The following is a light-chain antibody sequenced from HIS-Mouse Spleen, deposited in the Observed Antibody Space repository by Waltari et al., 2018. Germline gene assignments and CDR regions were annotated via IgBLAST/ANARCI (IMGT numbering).Light chain of an antibody. CDR2: DVS. J-gene: IGLJ3*02. CDR1: SSDVGCEHY. CDR3: CSYAGSYTWV. Sequence: QSARTQPRPVSGSPGQSVPISGTCTSSDVGCEHYVPWYQQHPCKAPKLLIYDVSKRPSGVPDRFSGSTSGNTASLTISGLQAEDEADYYCCSYAGSYTWVFGGGTKLTVL. V-gene: IGLV2-11*01.